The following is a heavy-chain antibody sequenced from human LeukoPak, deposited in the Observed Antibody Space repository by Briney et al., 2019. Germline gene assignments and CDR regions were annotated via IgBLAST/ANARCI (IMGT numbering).Heavy chain of an antibody. CDR2: ISWNTDSV. CDR3: AKSSYSRYFDWLFDY. J-gene: IGHJ4*02. CDR1: GFTFDDYA. D-gene: IGHD3-9*01. Sequence: GGSLRLSCAASGFTFDDYAMHWVRQVPGKGLEGVSGISWNTDSVAYADSAKGRFTISRDNAKNSLYLQMTSLRAEDTALYYCAKSSYSRYFDWLFDYWGQGTLVTVSS. V-gene: IGHV3-9*01.